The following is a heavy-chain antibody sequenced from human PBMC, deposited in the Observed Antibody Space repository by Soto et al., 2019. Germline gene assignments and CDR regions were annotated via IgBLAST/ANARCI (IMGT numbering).Heavy chain of an antibody. J-gene: IGHJ5*02. CDR2: INHSGST. Sequence: SETLSLTCAVYGGSFSGYYWSWIRQPPGKGLEWIGEINHSGSTNYNPSLKSRVTISVDTSKNQFSLKLSSVTAADTAVYYCARDGITYCSSTSCYDFEGFDPWGQGTLVTVSS. D-gene: IGHD2-2*01. CDR1: GGSFSGYY. V-gene: IGHV4-34*01. CDR3: ARDGITYCSSTSCYDFEGFDP.